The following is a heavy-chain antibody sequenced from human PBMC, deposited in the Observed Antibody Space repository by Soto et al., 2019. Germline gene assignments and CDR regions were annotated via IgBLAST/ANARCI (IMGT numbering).Heavy chain of an antibody. J-gene: IGHJ6*02. CDR1: GFTLSDHY. CDR3: AIGGGQIYYQGMDV. Sequence: GGSLRLSCAGSGFTLSDHYIDWVRQAPGKGLEWVGRSRDKPQGYSTAYAASVKGRFTTSRDESKNSAYLQMNSLRADDAAVYYCAIGGGQIYYQGMDVWGQGTTVTVSS. V-gene: IGHV3-72*01. D-gene: IGHD3-10*01. CDR2: SRDKPQGYST.